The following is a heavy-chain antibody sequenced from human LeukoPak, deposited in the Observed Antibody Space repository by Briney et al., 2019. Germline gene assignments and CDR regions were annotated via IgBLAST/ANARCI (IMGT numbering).Heavy chain of an antibody. CDR3: AREWELLHNDY. J-gene: IGHJ4*02. V-gene: IGHV3-7*01. CDR1: GFTISNYW. Sequence: GGSLRLSCAASGFTISNYWMSWVRQAPGKGLEWVANIKQDGSEKYYVDSVKGRFTISRDNAKNSLYLQMNSLRAEDTAVYYCAREWELLHNDYWGQGTLVTVSS. D-gene: IGHD1-26*01. CDR2: IKQDGSEK.